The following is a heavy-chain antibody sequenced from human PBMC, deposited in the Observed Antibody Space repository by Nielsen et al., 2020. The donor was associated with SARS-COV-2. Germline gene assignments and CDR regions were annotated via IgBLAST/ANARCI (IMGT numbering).Heavy chain of an antibody. J-gene: IGHJ4*02. CDR3: ARGGATTLLDFDY. CDR1: GYNFTKYY. Sequence: ASVKVSCKASGYNFTKYYMHWVRQAPGQGLEWMGWISAYNGNTNYAQKLQGRVTMTTDTSTSTAYMELRSLRSDDTAVYYCARGGATTLLDFDYWGQGTLVTVSS. V-gene: IGHV1-18*04. D-gene: IGHD1-26*01. CDR2: ISAYNGNT.